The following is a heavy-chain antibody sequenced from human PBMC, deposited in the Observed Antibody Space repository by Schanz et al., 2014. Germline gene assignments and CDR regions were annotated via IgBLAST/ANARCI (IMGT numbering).Heavy chain of an antibody. CDR2: INPSGGST. J-gene: IGHJ3*02. V-gene: IGHV1-46*01. CDR1: GYPFTSDS. D-gene: IGHD5-18*01. Sequence: QVQLVQSGAEVKKPGSSVKVSCRASGYPFTSDSMHWVRQAPGQGLEWMGMINPSGGSTTYAQKFQGRVTMTRDTSTSTVYMELRSLRSDDTALYYCTRGGYSYALSAFDIWGQGTMVTVSS. CDR3: TRGGYSYALSAFDI.